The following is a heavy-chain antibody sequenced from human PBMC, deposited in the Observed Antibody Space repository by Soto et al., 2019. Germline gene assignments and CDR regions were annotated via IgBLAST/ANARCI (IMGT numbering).Heavy chain of an antibody. CDR3: ARGKGGTAMVYYYYYGMDV. CDR1: GGSISRYY. CDR2: INHSGST. Sequence: PSETLSLTCTVYGGSISRYYWSWIRQPPGKXLEWIGEINHSGSTNYNPSLKSRVTISVDTSKNQFSLKLSSVTAADTAVYYCARGKGGTAMVYYYYYGMDVWGQGTTVTVSS. V-gene: IGHV4-34*01. D-gene: IGHD5-18*01. J-gene: IGHJ6*02.